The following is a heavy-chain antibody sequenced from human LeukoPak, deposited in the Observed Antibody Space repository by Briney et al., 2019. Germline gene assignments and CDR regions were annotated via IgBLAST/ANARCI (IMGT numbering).Heavy chain of an antibody. CDR1: GYTFTSYG. V-gene: IGHV1-18*01. D-gene: IGHD3-3*01. CDR2: ISAYNGNT. CDR3: ARGSHPLRVDFWSGYWGGYYYYGMDV. J-gene: IGHJ6*02. Sequence: GASVKVSCKASGYTFTSYGISWVRQAPGQGLEWMGWISAYNGNTNYAQKLQGRVTMTTDTSTSTAYMELRSLRSDDTAVYYCARGSHPLRVDFWSGYWGGYYYYGMDVWGQGTTVTVSS.